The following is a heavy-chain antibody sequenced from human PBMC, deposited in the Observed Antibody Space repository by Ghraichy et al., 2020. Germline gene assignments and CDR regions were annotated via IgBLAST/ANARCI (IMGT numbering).Heavy chain of an antibody. CDR3: AKDLRADGQGSVRDV. CDR1: GFTFRSYA. CDR2: VTGNGGST. D-gene: IGHD5/OR15-5a*01. Sequence: GGSLRLSCAASGFTFRSYAMSWVRQAPGKGLEWVSAVTGNGGSTYYADSVKGRFTTSRDNSKNTLFLQLKSLTAEDTAVYYCAKDLRADGQGSVRDVWGKGTTVTVSS. V-gene: IGHV3-23*01. J-gene: IGHJ6*04.